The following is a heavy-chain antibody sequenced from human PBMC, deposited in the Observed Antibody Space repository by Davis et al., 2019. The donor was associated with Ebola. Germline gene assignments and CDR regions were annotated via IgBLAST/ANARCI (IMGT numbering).Heavy chain of an antibody. CDR1: GFTFSSYG. V-gene: IGHV3-23*01. CDR2: ITNGGAST. D-gene: IGHD3-3*01. CDR3: AKDNPPYYDFWSGYLDY. Sequence: GESLKISCTASGFTFSSYGMNWVRQAPGKGLEWVSGITNGGASTFSADSVKGRFTISRDNSKSTLYLQMNSLRAEDAAVYYCAKDNPPYYDFWSGYLDYWGQGTLVTVSS. J-gene: IGHJ4*02.